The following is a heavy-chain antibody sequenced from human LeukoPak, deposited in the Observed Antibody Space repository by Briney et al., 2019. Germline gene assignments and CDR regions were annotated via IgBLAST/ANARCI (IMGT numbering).Heavy chain of an antibody. CDR1: GFTFTRHS. V-gene: IGHV3-30*02. CDR2: IRYDGINE. D-gene: IGHD3-3*01. CDR3: SKDRGVFGVAYSLDY. Sequence: GGSLRLSCVASGFTFTRHSMNWVRQAPGKGLEWVAYIRYDGINEYYADSVKGRFTISRDLSKNTLFLQMNSLRPEDTAVYYCSKDRGVFGVAYSLDYWGQGTLVTVSS. J-gene: IGHJ4*02.